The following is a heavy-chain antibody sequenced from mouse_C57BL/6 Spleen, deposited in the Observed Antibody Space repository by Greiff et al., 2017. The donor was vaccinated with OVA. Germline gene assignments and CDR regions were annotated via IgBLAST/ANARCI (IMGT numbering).Heavy chain of an antibody. J-gene: IGHJ3*01. D-gene: IGHD2-4*01. CDR3: ARYEDYDPFAY. Sequence: VKLLESGAELVRPGASVKLSCKASGYTFTDYYINWVKQRPGQGLEWIARIYPGSGNTYYNEKFKGKATLTAEKSSSTAYMQLSSLTSEDAAVYFCARYEDYDPFAYWGQGTLVTVSA. V-gene: IGHV1-76*01. CDR1: GYTFTDYY. CDR2: IYPGSGNT.